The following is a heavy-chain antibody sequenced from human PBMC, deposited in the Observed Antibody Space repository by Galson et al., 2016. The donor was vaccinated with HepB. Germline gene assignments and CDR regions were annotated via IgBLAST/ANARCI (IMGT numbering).Heavy chain of an antibody. V-gene: IGHV3-30*18. D-gene: IGHD5-12*01. CDR3: AKDEYSSGYYVFDS. CDR2: ISNDGSNK. CDR1: GFSLSSYG. J-gene: IGHJ4*02. Sequence: SLRLSCAASGFSLSSYGIHWVRQAPGKGLEWVAVISNDGSNKYYADSVKGRFTISRDISKSTVFLQVNSLRTEDTAVYYCAKDEYSSGYYVFDSWGQGTLVTVSS.